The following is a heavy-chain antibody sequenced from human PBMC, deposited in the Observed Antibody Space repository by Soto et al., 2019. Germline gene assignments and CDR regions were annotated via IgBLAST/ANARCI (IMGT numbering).Heavy chain of an antibody. Sequence: QIALQESGPTVVKPTQTLTLTCTFSGFSLTTTGVGVGWIRHAPGKALEWLAMVYWNDERRYSPSLKSRLTLTQDTYKNQVVLTMTYMDPVDTATYFCAHYDSSGYFSHFDSWGQGTLVTVSS. CDR3: AHYDSSGYFSHFDS. J-gene: IGHJ4*02. D-gene: IGHD3-22*01. CDR2: VYWNDER. V-gene: IGHV2-5*01. CDR1: GFSLTTTGVG.